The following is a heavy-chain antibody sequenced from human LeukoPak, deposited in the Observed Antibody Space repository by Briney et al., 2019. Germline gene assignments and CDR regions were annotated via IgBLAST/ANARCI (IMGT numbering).Heavy chain of an antibody. D-gene: IGHD2-2*02. CDR1: GGSFSGYY. CDR3: ARGLELGYCSGASCYIRFDP. Sequence: PSETLSLTCVVSGGSFSGYYWSWIRQPPGKGLEWIGEINHGGRTNYSPSLKSRVTISVDTSKNQFSLNLSSVTAADTAVYYCARGLELGYCSGASCYIRFDPWGQGTLVTVSS. V-gene: IGHV4-34*01. CDR2: INHGGRT. J-gene: IGHJ5*02.